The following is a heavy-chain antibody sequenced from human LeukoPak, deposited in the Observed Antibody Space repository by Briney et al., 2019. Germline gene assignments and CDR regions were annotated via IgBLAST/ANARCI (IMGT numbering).Heavy chain of an antibody. CDR2: ISYDGSDK. J-gene: IGHJ3*02. Sequence: PGRSLRLSCVVSGFTFSRYPMYWVRQAPGKGLEWVADISYDGSDKYYADSVKGRFTISRDNSKNTLYLQMNSLRAADTAVYYCARDSLYYYDSSGYYPTGAFDIWGQGTMVTVSS. CDR3: ARDSLYYYDSSGYYPTGAFDI. V-gene: IGHV3-30-3*01. D-gene: IGHD3-22*01. CDR1: GFTFSRYP.